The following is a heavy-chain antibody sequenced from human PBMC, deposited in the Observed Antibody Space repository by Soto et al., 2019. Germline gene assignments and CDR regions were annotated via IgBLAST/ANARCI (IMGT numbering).Heavy chain of an antibody. V-gene: IGHV4-59*12. CDR2: IHYSVRT. CDR1: NGSISGFY. Sequence: SETLSLTCSVSNGSISGFYWTWIRQPPGKILEWIGYIHYSVRTDYNPSLTSRATMSVDTSKNQFSLNLKSITAADTAVYYCVRVGVGIGNHFDSWGRGTVVTGSS. CDR3: VRVGVGIGNHFDS. J-gene: IGHJ4*02. D-gene: IGHD1-26*01.